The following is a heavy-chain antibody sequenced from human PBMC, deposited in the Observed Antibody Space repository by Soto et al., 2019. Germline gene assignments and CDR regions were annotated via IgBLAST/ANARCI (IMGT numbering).Heavy chain of an antibody. CDR3: ARGPGVWGNHDY. V-gene: IGHV3-30-3*01. CDR1: GFTFSNYA. D-gene: IGHD3-16*01. Sequence: PGGSLRLSCAASGFTFSNYAMHWVRQAPGKGLEWVAVISYDGTNKYYADSVKGRFTISRDNSKNTLYLQVNSLRAEDTAVYYCARGPGVWGNHDYWGQGTLVTVSS. J-gene: IGHJ4*02. CDR2: ISYDGTNK.